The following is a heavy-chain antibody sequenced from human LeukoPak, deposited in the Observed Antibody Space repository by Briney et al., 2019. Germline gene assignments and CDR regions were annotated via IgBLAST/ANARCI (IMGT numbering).Heavy chain of an antibody. Sequence: SETLSLTCTVSGGYISSYYWSWIRQPPGKGLEWIGYIYYSGSTNYNPSLKSRVTISVDTSKNQFSLKLSSVTAADTAVYYRARGRRGDAFDIWDQGTMVTVSS. V-gene: IGHV4-59*08. CDR2: IYYSGST. J-gene: IGHJ3*02. D-gene: IGHD6-25*01. CDR3: ARGRRGDAFDI. CDR1: GGYISSYY.